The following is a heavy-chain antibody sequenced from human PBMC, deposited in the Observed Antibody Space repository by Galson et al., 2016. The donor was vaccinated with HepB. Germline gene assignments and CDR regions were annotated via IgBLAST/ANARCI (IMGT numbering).Heavy chain of an antibody. CDR3: VRDHNWGFDY. Sequence: SLRLSCAVSGFTLSTYSTNWVRQAPGKGLEWIAYIRSRSNDRAIFYAGSVKGRFTISGDNADSMYLQINSLRDEDMAVHYCVRDHNWGFDYWGQGALSPSPQ. CDR1: GFTLSTYS. CDR2: IRSRSNDRAI. J-gene: IGHJ4*02. V-gene: IGHV3-48*02. D-gene: IGHD7-27*01.